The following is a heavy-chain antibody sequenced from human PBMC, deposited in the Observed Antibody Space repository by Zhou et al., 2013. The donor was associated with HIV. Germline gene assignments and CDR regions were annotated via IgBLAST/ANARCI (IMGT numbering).Heavy chain of an antibody. Sequence: QVQLVQSGAEVKSPGSSVKVSCKASGGTLNSYALTWVRQAPGQGLEWMGGIIPIFGTVNYAQKFQDRLTITTDGSTRTAYMELSGLTSEDTAVYYCARGHHCGDQCYFHFDTWGQGSLVTVSS. D-gene: IGHD2-21*01. CDR1: GGTLNSYA. J-gene: IGHJ4*02. CDR3: ARGHHCGDQCYFHFDT. V-gene: IGHV1-69*05. CDR2: IIPIFGTV.